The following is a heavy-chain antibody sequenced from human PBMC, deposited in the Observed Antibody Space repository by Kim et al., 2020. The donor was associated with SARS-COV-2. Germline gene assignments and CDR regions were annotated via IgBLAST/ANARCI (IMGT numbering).Heavy chain of an antibody. D-gene: IGHD2-21*01. V-gene: IGHV3-15*01. CDR1: GFTFTKVW. J-gene: IGHJ4*02. Sequence: GGSLRLSCAASGFTFTKVWLSWVRQAPGKGLEWVGRIRSKAGGGTADYAAPVKGRFTISRDDSKNTLYLQMNGLRAEDTAFYHCTTDYERIGGLCDGETCYSASLWGRGTLVTVSS. CDR3: TTDYERIGGLCDGETCYSASL. CDR2: IRSKAGGGTA.